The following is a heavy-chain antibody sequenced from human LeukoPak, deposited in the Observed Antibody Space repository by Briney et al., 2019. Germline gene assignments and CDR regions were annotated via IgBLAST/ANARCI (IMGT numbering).Heavy chain of an antibody. Sequence: SQTLSLTCTVSGGSISSGSYYWSWIRQPAGKGLEWIGRICTSGSTNYNPSLKSRVTISVDTSKNQFSLKLSSVTAADTAVYYCARAKQSGGFDYWGQGTLVTVSS. CDR2: ICTSGST. CDR1: GGSISSGSYY. CDR3: ARAKQSGGFDY. D-gene: IGHD6-25*01. J-gene: IGHJ4*02. V-gene: IGHV4-61*02.